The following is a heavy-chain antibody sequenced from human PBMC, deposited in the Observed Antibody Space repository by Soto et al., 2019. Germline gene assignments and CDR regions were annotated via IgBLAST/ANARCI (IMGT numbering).Heavy chain of an antibody. V-gene: IGHV3-74*01. CDR3: ARGLLYLFGMAV. J-gene: IGHJ6*02. CDR1: GFTFSRPW. D-gene: IGHD2-8*01. Sequence: EVQLVESGGGLVQPGGSLRLSCAAAGFTFSRPWINWVRQAPGKGLVWVSRINSAGSSTNYADSVKGRFTISRDNAKNTLYLQMNSLRAEDTAVYYCARGLLYLFGMAVWGQGTTVTVSS. CDR2: INSAGSST.